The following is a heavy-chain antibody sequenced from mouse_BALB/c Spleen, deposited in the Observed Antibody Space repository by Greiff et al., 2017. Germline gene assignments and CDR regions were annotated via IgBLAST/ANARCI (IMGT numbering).Heavy chain of an antibody. CDR1: GYSFTGYY. V-gene: IGHV1S34*01. Sequence: LVKTGASVKISCKASGYSFTGYYMHRVKQSHGKSLEWIGYISCYNGATSYNQKFKGKATFTVDTSSSTAYMQFNSLTSEDSAVYYCARLGGSSSYYAMDYWGQGTSVTVSS. J-gene: IGHJ4*01. CDR2: ISCYNGAT. D-gene: IGHD1-1*01. CDR3: ARLGGSSSYYAMDY.